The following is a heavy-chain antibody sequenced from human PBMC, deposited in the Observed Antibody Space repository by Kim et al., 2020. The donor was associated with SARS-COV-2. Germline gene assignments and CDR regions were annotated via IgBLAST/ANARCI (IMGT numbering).Heavy chain of an antibody. J-gene: IGHJ3*02. Sequence: GGSLRLSCTASGFTFGDYAMSWVRQAPGKGLEWVGFIRSKAYGGTTEYAASVKGRFTISRDDSKSIAYLQMNSLKTEDTAVYYCTRDARLGGTNAFDIWGQGTMVTVSS. D-gene: IGHD1-1*01. CDR2: IRSKAYGGTT. CDR1: GFTFGDYA. CDR3: TRDARLGGTNAFDI. V-gene: IGHV3-49*04.